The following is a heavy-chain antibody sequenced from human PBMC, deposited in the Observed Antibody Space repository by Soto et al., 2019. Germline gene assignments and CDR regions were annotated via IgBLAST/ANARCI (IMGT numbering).Heavy chain of an antibody. Sequence: EVQLLESGGGLVQPGGSLRLSCAASGFTFSSYAMSWVRQAPGKGLEWVSAISGSGGSTYYADSVKGRFTISRDNSKNTLYLHMNCLRAEDTGGDYGAKRGGEHIGVVVAGRIDYLGQGTLVTVSS. CDR3: AKRGGEHIGVVVAGRIDY. D-gene: IGHD2-15*01. V-gene: IGHV3-23*01. CDR1: GFTFSSYA. CDR2: ISGSGGST. J-gene: IGHJ4*02.